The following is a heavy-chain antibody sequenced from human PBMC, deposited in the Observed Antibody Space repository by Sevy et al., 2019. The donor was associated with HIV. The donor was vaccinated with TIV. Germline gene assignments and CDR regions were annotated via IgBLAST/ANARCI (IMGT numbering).Heavy chain of an antibody. CDR2: FDPEDGER. D-gene: IGHD3-22*01. J-gene: IGHJ4*02. CDR3: ATTKDYYESSGCPFDY. V-gene: IGHV1-24*01. CDR1: GYTLNQLS. Sequence: ASVKVSCKVSGYTLNQLSMHWVRQAPGKGLEWMGSFDPEDGERFYAQKFQGRVTMTEDTSTDTAYMERSSLGSEDTAVYYCATTKDYYESSGCPFDYWGQGTLVTVSS.